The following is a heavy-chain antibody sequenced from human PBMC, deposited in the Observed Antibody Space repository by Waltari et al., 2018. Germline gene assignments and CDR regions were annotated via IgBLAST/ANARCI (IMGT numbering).Heavy chain of an antibody. J-gene: IGHJ2*01. Sequence: EVQLVQSGAEVKKPGESLKISCKGSGDSFNTYWIGWVRQMPGKGLEWMGIIFPGDSDIRDSPSFQGQVTISADKSTSTAYLQWSSLKASDTAMYYCARQVGISYWYFDLWGRGTLVTVSS. CDR1: GDSFNTYW. CDR2: IFPGDSDI. V-gene: IGHV5-51*01. D-gene: IGHD1-20*01. CDR3: ARQVGISYWYFDL.